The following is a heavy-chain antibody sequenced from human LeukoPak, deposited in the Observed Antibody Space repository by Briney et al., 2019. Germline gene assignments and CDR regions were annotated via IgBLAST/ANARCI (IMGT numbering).Heavy chain of an antibody. CDR2: ISGSGGST. D-gene: IGHD3-10*01. J-gene: IGHJ4*02. V-gene: IGHV3-23*01. CDR3: AKDRYYGSGSPPVLGH. Sequence: GGSLRLSCAASGFTFSSYWMHWVRQAPGKGLEWVSAISGSGGSTYYADSVKGRFTISRDNSKNTLYLQMNSLRAEDTAVYYCAKDRYYGSGSPPVLGHWGQGTLVTVSS. CDR1: GFTFSSYW.